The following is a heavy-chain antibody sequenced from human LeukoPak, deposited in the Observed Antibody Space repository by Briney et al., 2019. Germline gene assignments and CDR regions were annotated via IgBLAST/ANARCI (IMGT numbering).Heavy chain of an antibody. CDR1: GFTFSSYG. Sequence: GGSLTLSCAASGFTFSSYGMHWVRQAPGKGLEWVAVIWYDGSNKYYADSVKGRFTISRDNSKNTLYLQMNSLRAEDTAVYYCAREGRRYCSSTSCYGFDYWGQGTLVTVSS. V-gene: IGHV3-33*01. J-gene: IGHJ4*02. CDR2: IWYDGSNK. CDR3: AREGRRYCSSTSCYGFDY. D-gene: IGHD2-2*01.